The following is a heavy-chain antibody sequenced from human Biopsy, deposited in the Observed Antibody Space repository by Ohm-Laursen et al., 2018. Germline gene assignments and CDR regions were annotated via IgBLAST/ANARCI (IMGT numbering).Heavy chain of an antibody. V-gene: IGHV4-34*01. CDR3: AKNLAVSSYALDI. CDR2: INHRGIT. Sequence: GTLSLTCAVYGGSLSGYYWNWIRQSPGQGLEWTGEINHRGITSNNPSLKSRITISVDTSKNQFSLKLGSVTAADTAVYYCAKNLAVSSYALDIWGQGTMVTVSS. CDR1: GGSLSGYY. D-gene: IGHD2/OR15-2a*01. J-gene: IGHJ3*02.